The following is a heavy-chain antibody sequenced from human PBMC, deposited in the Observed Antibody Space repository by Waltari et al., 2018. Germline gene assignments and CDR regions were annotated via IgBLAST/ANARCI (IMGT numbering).Heavy chain of an antibody. D-gene: IGHD6-6*01. Sequence: QVQLQESGPGLVKPSEPLSLTCAVSGYSISRGSYWGWIRQPPGKGLEWIGSIYHSGSTYYNPSLKSRVTISVDTSKNQFSLKLSSVTTADTAVYYCARRRSSSSGFDYWGQGTLVTVSS. CDR3: ARRRSSSSGFDY. CDR2: IYHSGST. J-gene: IGHJ4*02. CDR1: GYSISRGSY. V-gene: IGHV4-38-2*01.